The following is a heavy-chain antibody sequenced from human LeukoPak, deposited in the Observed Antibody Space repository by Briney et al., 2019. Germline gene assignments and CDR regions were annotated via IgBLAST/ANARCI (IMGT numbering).Heavy chain of an antibody. D-gene: IGHD5-18*01. Sequence: GGSLRLSCAASGFTFSSYGMHWVRQASGKGLEWVAFIRYDGSNKYYADSVKGRFTISRDNSKNTLYLQMNSLRAEDTAVYYCAKDFVDTAMATSGDYWGQGTLVTVSS. CDR3: AKDFVDTAMATSGDY. J-gene: IGHJ4*02. CDR2: IRYDGSNK. CDR1: GFTFSSYG. V-gene: IGHV3-30*02.